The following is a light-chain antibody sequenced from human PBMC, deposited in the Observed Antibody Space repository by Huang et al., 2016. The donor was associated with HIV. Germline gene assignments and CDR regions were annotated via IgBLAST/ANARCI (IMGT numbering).Light chain of an antibody. Sequence: EVVLTQSPATLSLSPGERATLSCRASQSVGRYLAWYQQRPGQAPRLRIYDASNRATGIPVRFSGSGFGTDFSLTISSLEPEDFAVYYCQQRSNWPTFGQGTKVEIK. J-gene: IGKJ1*01. CDR1: QSVGRY. CDR2: DAS. V-gene: IGKV3-11*01. CDR3: QQRSNWPT.